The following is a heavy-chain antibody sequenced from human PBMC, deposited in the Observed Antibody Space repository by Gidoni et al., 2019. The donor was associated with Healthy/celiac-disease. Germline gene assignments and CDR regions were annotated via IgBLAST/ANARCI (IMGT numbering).Heavy chain of an antibody. CDR2: IYWDDDK. J-gene: IGHJ4*02. CDR1: GFLLSTGGVG. Sequence: QLTLTESGPTLVKPTQTLTLTCTFSGFLLSTGGVGVGWIRQPPGKALEWLALIYWDDDKRYSPSLKSRLTTTKDTSKNQVVLTMTNMDPVDTATYYWAQATVTTGLDYLGQGTQVNVPS. D-gene: IGHD4-17*01. V-gene: IGHV2-5*02. CDR3: AQATVTTGLDY.